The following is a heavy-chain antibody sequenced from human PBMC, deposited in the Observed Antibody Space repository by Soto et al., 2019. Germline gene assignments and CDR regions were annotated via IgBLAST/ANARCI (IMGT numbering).Heavy chain of an antibody. Sequence: SETLSLTCNVSGTSITSHYWSWLRQPPGKRLEWMGYIYHSGTSAYNPSLKSRVSFSVDTSKNQFSLRLTSVTAADTAVYFCALQRHDLARFDPWGQGTLVTVSS. CDR2: IYHSGTS. J-gene: IGHJ5*02. D-gene: IGHD3-3*01. CDR3: ALQRHDLARFDP. CDR1: GTSITSHY. V-gene: IGHV4-59*11.